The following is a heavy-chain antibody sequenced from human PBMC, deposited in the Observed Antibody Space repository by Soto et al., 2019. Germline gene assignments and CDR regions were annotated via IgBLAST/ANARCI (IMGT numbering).Heavy chain of an antibody. J-gene: IGHJ6*03. V-gene: IGHV3-21*01. D-gene: IGHD3-9*01. CDR3: ARDYEGSHYDILTGYYVHYYYYMDV. CDR2: ISSSSSYI. Sequence: GGSLRLSCAASGFTFTNAWINWVRQAPGKGLEWVSCISSSSSYIYYADSVKGRFTISRDNAKNSLYLQMNSLRAEDTAVYYCARDYEGSHYDILTGYYVHYYYYMDVWGKGTTVTVSS. CDR1: GFTFTNAW.